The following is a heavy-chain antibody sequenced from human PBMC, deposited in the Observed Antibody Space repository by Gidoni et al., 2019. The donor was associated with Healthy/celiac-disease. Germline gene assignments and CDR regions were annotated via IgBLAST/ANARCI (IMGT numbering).Heavy chain of an antibody. CDR3: ADGGITSGYFDY. Sequence: QVQLVQSGAEVKKPGSSVKVSCKASGGPFSSYTISWVRQARGQGLEWMGRIIPILGIANYAQKFQGRVTITADKSTSTAYMELSSLRSEDTAVYYCADGGITSGYFDYWGQGTLVTVSS. D-gene: IGHD3-10*01. V-gene: IGHV1-69*02. CDR2: IIPILGIA. J-gene: IGHJ4*02. CDR1: GGPFSSYT.